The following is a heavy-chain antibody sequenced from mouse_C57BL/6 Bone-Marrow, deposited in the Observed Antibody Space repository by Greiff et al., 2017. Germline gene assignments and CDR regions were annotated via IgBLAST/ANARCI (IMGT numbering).Heavy chain of an antibody. CDR3: TRRWLLYFDY. CDR1: GYTFTDYE. CDR2: IDPETGGT. V-gene: IGHV1-15*01. J-gene: IGHJ2*01. Sequence: QVQLQQPGAELVRPGASVTLSCKASGYTFTDYEMHWVKQTPVHGLEWIGAIDPETGGTAYNQKFKGKAILTADKSSSTAYMELRSLTSEDSAVYYCTRRWLLYFDYWGQGTTLTVSS. D-gene: IGHD2-3*01.